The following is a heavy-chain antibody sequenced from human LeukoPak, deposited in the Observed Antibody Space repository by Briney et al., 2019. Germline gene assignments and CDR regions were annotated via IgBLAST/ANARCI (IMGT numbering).Heavy chain of an antibody. Sequence: PGGSLRLSCAASGFTFSSYWMSWVRQAPGKGLEWVANIKQDGSEKYYVDSVKGRFTISRDNSKNTLYLQMNSLRAEDTAVYYCAKDRRGYRWLQPYYFDYWGQGTLVTVSS. J-gene: IGHJ4*02. D-gene: IGHD5-24*01. V-gene: IGHV3-7*01. CDR1: GFTFSSYW. CDR2: IKQDGSEK. CDR3: AKDRRGYRWLQPYYFDY.